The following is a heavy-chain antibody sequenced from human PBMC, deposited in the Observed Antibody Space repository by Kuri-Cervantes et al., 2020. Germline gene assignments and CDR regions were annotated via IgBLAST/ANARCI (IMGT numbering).Heavy chain of an antibody. Sequence: SMMISCAASGFTFDDYAMPWVRQAPRKGLEWVSGISWNSGSIGYADSVKGRFTISRDNSKNTLYLPMNNLRAEDTAVYYCASILTGTKRFDYWGQGTLVTVSS. V-gene: IGHV3-9*01. J-gene: IGHJ4*02. CDR1: GFTFDDYA. CDR3: ASILTGTKRFDY. CDR2: ISWNSGSI. D-gene: IGHD1-7*01.